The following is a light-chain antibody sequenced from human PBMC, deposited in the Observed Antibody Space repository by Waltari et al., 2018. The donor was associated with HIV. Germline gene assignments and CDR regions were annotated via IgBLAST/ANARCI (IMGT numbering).Light chain of an antibody. CDR3: CSYAGSYTLGV. CDR2: DVS. Sequence: QSALTQPRSVSGSPGQSVTISCTGTSSDVGGYNYVSWYQQHPGKAPKLIIYDVSKRPPGVPDRFSGSKSGNTASLTISGLQAEDEADYYCCSYAGSYTLGVFGGGTKLTVL. V-gene: IGLV2-11*01. CDR1: SSDVGGYNY. J-gene: IGLJ2*01.